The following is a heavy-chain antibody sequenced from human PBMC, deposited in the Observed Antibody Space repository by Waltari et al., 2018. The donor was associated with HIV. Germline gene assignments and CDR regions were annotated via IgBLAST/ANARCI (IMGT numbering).Heavy chain of an antibody. D-gene: IGHD2-2*01. Sequence: VQLVESGGGLIQPGGFLSLSGADSGFSVSDNYMSWVRQTPGKRPEWVSVVYLGGSTDYADSVRGRFTTSRDESKNMLYLQMNSLRAEDTAVYYCARALTRGLWDSWGQGTLVSVSS. CDR2: VYLGGST. V-gene: IGHV3-53*01. CDR1: GFSVSDNY. CDR3: ARALTRGLWDS. J-gene: IGHJ4*02.